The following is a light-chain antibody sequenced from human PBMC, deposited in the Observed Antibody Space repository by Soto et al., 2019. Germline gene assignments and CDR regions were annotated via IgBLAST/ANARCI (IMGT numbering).Light chain of an antibody. CDR3: CSYAGTSIYVL. V-gene: IGLV2-11*01. J-gene: IGLJ2*01. CDR2: DVY. CDR1: SSDVGGYHY. Sequence: QSALTQPRSMSGSPGQSVTISCTGTSSDVGGYHYVSWYQHHPGKAPKLIIYDVYNRPSGVPFRFSGSKSGNTASLTISGLQPEDEAYYYCCSYAGTSIYVLFGGGTKLTVL.